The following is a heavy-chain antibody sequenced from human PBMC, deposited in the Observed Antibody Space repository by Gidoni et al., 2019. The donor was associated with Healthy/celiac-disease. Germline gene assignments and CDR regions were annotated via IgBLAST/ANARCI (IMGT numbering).Heavy chain of an antibody. V-gene: IGHV3-9*01. CDR3: AKDRGYYYGSGSSPLLDY. J-gene: IGHJ4*02. CDR2: ISWNSGSI. D-gene: IGHD3-10*01. Sequence: EVQLLESGGGLVQPGMSLRLSCAASGSTFDDYSMHWVRQAPGKGLEWCSGISWNSGSIGYADSVKGRFTISRDNAKNSLYLQMNSLRAEDTALYYCAKDRGYYYGSGSSPLLDYWGQGTLVTVSS. CDR1: GSTFDDYS.